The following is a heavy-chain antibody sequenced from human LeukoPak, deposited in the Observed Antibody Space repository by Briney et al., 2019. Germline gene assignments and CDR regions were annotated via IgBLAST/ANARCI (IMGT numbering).Heavy chain of an antibody. D-gene: IGHD3-3*01. CDR3: AADFWSGYYMFTV. V-gene: IGHV4-34*01. CDR1: GVSFRHYY. CDR2: INHSGST. Sequence: KPSETLSLTCAVYGVSFRHYYWSWIRQPPGKGLEWIGEINHSGSTTYNSSLQNRVTISVDTSKNQFSLKLNSVTATHTAVYYCAADFWSGYYMFTVWGKGTTVTVSS. J-gene: IGHJ6*04.